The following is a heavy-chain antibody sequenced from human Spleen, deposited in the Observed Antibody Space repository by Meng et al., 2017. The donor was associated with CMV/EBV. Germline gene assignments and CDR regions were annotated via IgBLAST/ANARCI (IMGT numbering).Heavy chain of an antibody. V-gene: IGHV1-2*02. CDR3: ARDGDSGGQPTLLA. D-gene: IGHD3-10*01. CDR1: GYTLTGYY. Sequence: ASVKVSCKASGYTLTGYYMHWVRQAPGQGLEWMGWINPNSGGTNYAQKFQGRVTMTRDTSISTAYMELSRLRSDDTAVYYCARDGDSGGQPTLLAWGQGTMVTVSS. CDR2: INPNSGGT. J-gene: IGHJ3*01.